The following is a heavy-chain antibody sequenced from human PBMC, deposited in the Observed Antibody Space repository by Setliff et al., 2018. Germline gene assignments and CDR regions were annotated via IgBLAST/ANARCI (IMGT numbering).Heavy chain of an antibody. V-gene: IGHV4-4*07. CDR2: IYTNRTT. CDR1: GGSIGSYF. Sequence: PSETLSLTCTVSGGSIGSYFWTWVRQPAGKGLEWIGRIYTNRTTNYNPSLKSRVTISMDTSKDQFSPKLTSVTAADTAVYYCAGGRRYDYGWDFDYWGQGTLVTVSS. CDR3: AGGRRYDYGWDFDY. J-gene: IGHJ4*02. D-gene: IGHD4-17*01.